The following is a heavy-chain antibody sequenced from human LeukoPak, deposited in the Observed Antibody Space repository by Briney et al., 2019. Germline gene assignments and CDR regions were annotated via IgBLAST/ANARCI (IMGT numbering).Heavy chain of an antibody. J-gene: IGHJ6*03. D-gene: IGHD3-22*01. CDR2: ISAYNGNT. V-gene: IGHV1-18*01. Sequence: GASVKVSCKASGYTFTSYGISWVRQAPGQGLEWMGWISAYNGNTNYAQKLQGRVTMTTDTSTSTAYMELRSLRSDDTAVYYCARDENYYDSSGYGVMDVWGKGTTVTVSS. CDR3: ARDENYYDSSGYGVMDV. CDR1: GYTFTSYG.